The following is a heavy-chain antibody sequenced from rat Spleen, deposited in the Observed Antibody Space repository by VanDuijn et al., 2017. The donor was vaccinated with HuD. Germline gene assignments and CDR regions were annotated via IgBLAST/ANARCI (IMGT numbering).Heavy chain of an antibody. J-gene: IGHJ2*01. CDR3: TRPYLDYPVPHYFDY. CDR2: ISTGGNT. D-gene: IGHD1-4*01. CDR1: GFSLTSNG. Sequence: QVQLKESGPGLVQPSQTLSLTCTVSGFSLTSNGVSWVRQPPGKGLEWIAAISTGGNTYYNSGLKSRLGISRDTSKRQVYLKMNSLQSEDTATYYCTRPYLDYPVPHYFDYWGQGVMVTVSS. V-gene: IGHV2S12*01.